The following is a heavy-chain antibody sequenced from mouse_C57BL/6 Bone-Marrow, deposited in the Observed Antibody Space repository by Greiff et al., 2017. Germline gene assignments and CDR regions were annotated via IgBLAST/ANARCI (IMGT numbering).Heavy chain of an antibody. V-gene: IGHV1-55*01. J-gene: IGHJ2*01. CDR3: ARWGPLGRGFDY. Sequence: QVQLQQPGAELVKPGASVKMSCKASGYTFTSYWITWVKQRPGQGLEWIGDIYPTSGRTNYNEKFKSKAILTVDTSSNTAYMQLSSLTSEDSAVFYCARWGPLGRGFDYWGQGTTLPVSS. D-gene: IGHD4-1*01. CDR1: GYTFTSYW. CDR2: IYPTSGRT.